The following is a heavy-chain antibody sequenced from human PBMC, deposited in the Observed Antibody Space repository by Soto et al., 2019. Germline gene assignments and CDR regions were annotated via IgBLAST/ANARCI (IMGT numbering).Heavy chain of an antibody. Sequence: GGSLRLSCAASGFTLSRYAMSWVRQAPGKGLEWVSAISGSGDDTYYADSVKGRFTISRDNSKNTLYLQMNSLRAEDTAVYYCAKDRAGNLYFDYWGQGTLVTVYS. CDR3: AKDRAGNLYFDY. CDR2: ISGSGDDT. CDR1: GFTLSRYA. V-gene: IGHV3-23*01. J-gene: IGHJ4*02.